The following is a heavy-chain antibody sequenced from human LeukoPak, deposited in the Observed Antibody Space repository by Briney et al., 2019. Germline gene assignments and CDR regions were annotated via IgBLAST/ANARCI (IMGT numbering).Heavy chain of an antibody. Sequence: SVKVSCKASGGTFSSYAISWVRQAPGQGLEWMGGIIPIFGTANYAQKFQGRVTITTDESTSTAYMELSSLGSEDTAVYYCARDLIKAGGPVLRFLEWLLDGLDYWGQGTLATVSS. CDR3: ARDLIKAGGPVLRFLEWLLDGLDY. J-gene: IGHJ4*02. V-gene: IGHV1-69*05. D-gene: IGHD3-3*01. CDR1: GGTFSSYA. CDR2: IIPIFGTA.